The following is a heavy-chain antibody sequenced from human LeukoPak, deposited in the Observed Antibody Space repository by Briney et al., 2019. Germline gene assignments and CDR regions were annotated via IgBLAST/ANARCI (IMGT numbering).Heavy chain of an antibody. Sequence: PSETLSLTCTVSGGSVSSGSYYWSWIRQPPGKGLEWIGDIYYSGSTNYNPSLKSRVTISVDTSKSQFSLKLSSVTAADTAVYYCARVVVVAATRRFDYWGQGTLVTVSS. CDR2: IYYSGST. D-gene: IGHD2-15*01. V-gene: IGHV4-61*01. CDR1: GGSVSSGSYY. CDR3: ARVVVVAATRRFDY. J-gene: IGHJ4*02.